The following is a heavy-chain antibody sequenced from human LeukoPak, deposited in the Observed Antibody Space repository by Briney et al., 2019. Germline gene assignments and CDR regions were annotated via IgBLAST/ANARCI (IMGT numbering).Heavy chain of an antibody. CDR1: GGSFSGYY. CDR3: ASLNYYDGHDY. Sequence: NPSETLSLTCAVYGGSFSGYYWSWIRQPPGKGLEWIGRIYTSGSTNYNPSLKSRVTMSVDTSKNQFSLKLGSVTAADTAVYYCASLNYYDGHDYWGQGTLVTVSS. D-gene: IGHD3-22*01. J-gene: IGHJ4*02. CDR2: IYTSGST. V-gene: IGHV4-59*10.